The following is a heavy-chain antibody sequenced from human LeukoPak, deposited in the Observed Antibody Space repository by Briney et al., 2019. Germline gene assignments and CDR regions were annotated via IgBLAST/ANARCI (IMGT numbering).Heavy chain of an antibody. CDR1: GFTFSSYS. CDR3: ARAYNSYSSSSGVDY. CDR2: ISTSSSYI. D-gene: IGHD6-6*01. V-gene: IGHV3-21*01. J-gene: IGHJ4*02. Sequence: GGSLRLSCAASGFTFSSYSMNWVRQAPGKGLEWVSSISTSSSYIYYADSVKGRFTISRDNAKNSLYLQMNSLRAEDTAVYYCARAYNSYSSSSGVDYWGQGTLVTVSS.